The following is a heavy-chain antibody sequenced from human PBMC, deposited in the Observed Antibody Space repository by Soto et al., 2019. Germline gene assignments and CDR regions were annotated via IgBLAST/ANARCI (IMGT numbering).Heavy chain of an antibody. J-gene: IGHJ3*02. D-gene: IGHD3-22*01. V-gene: IGHV3-23*01. CDR1: GLTSSSYA. Sequence: EVQLLESGGGLVQPGGSLRLSCAASGLTSSSYAMSWVRQAPGKGLEWVSGISGSGGSTYYADSVKGRFTISRDNSKNTLYLQMNSLRAADTAVYYCATDRTITMIVGPHAFDIWGQGTMVTVSS. CDR3: ATDRTITMIVGPHAFDI. CDR2: ISGSGGST.